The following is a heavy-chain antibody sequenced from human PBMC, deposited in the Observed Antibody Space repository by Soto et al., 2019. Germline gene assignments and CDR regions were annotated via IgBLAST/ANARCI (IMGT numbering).Heavy chain of an antibody. Sequence: PSETLSLTCTVSGGSISSYYWSWIRQPPGKGLEWIGYIYYSGSTNYNPSLKSRVTISVDTSKNQFSLKLSSVTAADTAVYYCARGAYYYDSSGYYLYYDYWGQGTLVTVSS. CDR3: ARGAYYYDSSGYYLYYDY. CDR1: GGSISSYY. V-gene: IGHV4-59*01. J-gene: IGHJ4*02. D-gene: IGHD3-22*01. CDR2: IYYSGST.